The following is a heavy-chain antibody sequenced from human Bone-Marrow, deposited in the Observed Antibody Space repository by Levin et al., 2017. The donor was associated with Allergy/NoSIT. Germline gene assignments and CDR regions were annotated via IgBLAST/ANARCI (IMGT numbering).Heavy chain of an antibody. Sequence: GESLKISCAASGFIVSSYYLSWVRQAPGEGLEWVSVIYIDGSTYYADSVQGRFTISRDTSKNTLHLQMNSLRAEDTAVYYWAREHSGSYYVFDSWGQGTLVTVSS. V-gene: IGHV3-53*01. CDR1: GFIVSSYY. CDR3: AREHSGSYYVFDS. CDR2: IYIDGST. D-gene: IGHD1-26*01. J-gene: IGHJ4*02.